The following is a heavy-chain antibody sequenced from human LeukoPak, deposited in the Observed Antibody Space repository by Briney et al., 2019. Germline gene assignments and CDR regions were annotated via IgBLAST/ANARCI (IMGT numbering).Heavy chain of an antibody. CDR3: ASGGADSGYLFDY. CDR1: GGSISSGDHY. Sequence: SETLSLTFTVSGGSISSGDHYWSWIRHPPGNGLEWIGYIYYSWSTSGSTTYDNPSLKSRVTVSVDASKNEFSLKLRSVTAADTAVYYCASGGADSGYLFDYWGQGTLVTVSS. CDR2: IYYSWSTSGSTT. J-gene: IGHJ4*02. D-gene: IGHD5-12*01. V-gene: IGHV4-30-4*01.